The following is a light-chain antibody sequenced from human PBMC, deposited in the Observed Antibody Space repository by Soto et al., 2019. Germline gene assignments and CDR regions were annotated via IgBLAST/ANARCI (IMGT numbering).Light chain of an antibody. Sequence: EIVLTQSPGTLSLSPGERATLSCRASQSVSSNYLAWYQQKPGQAPRLLIHGASSRATGIPDRFSGSGSGSDFTLTISRLEPEDCAVYYCQQYGSSPRTFGQGTKVEFK. V-gene: IGKV3-20*01. J-gene: IGKJ1*01. CDR3: QQYGSSPRT. CDR2: GAS. CDR1: QSVSSNY.